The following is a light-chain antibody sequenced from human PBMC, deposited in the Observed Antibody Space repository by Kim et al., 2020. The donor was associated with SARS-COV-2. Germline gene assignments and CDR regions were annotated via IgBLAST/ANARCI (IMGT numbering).Light chain of an antibody. V-gene: IGLV1-47*01. CDR2: TMN. CDR1: SSNIGSNS. Sequence: GQRVTSSCSALSSNIGSNSVFWYQQLPRTAPQLLIYTMNQRPSGVADRFSGSQSGTSASLAISGLRSEDEADYYCAAWDDRLTNWVFGGGTQLTVL. CDR3: AAWDDRLTNWV. J-gene: IGLJ3*02.